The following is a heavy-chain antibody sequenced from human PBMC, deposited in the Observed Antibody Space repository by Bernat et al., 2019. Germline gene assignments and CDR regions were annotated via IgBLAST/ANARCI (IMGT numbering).Heavy chain of an antibody. CDR3: ARCYDHTGYYLGWWFDP. J-gene: IGHJ5*02. D-gene: IGHD3-22*01. Sequence: QVQLQESGPGLVKPSETLSLTCTVSGGSITSDYWNWIRQPPGKGLEWIGHIHNSGSTDYNPPLRSRVTISVDTSKNQFSLILSSVVAADTAVYYCARCYDHTGYYLGWWFDPWGQGTLVTVSS. CDR2: IHNSGST. CDR1: GGSITSDY. V-gene: IGHV4-59*01.